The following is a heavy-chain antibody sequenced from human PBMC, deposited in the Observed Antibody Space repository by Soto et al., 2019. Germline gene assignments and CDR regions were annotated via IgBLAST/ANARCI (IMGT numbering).Heavy chain of an antibody. CDR2: INHSGST. V-gene: IGHV4-34*01. J-gene: IGHJ4*02. CDR1: TGSFSGYS. D-gene: IGHD6-13*01. CDR3: ARGRRGYSSSRYDY. Sequence: SETLSLTCAVYTGSFSGYSWSWIRQPPGKGLEWIGEINHSGSTNYNPSLKSRVTISVDTSKNQFSLKLSSVTAADTAVYYCARGRRGYSSSRYDYWGQGTLVTVSS.